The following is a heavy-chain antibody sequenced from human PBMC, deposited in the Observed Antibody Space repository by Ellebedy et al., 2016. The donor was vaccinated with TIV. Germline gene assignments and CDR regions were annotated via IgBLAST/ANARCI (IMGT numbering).Heavy chain of an antibody. V-gene: IGHV3-7*01. D-gene: IGHD3-22*01. CDR2: MNQDGSEK. J-gene: IGHJ4*02. CDR1: GFIFSNSL. CDR3: ARVITYYSDNRGFDYYIDY. Sequence: PGGSLRLSCAASGFIFSNSLLTWVRQAPGKGLEWVAKMNQDGSEKYYVDSVKGRFTVSRDNAKNSLYLQMNSLRAEETAVYYCARVITYYSDNRGFDYYIDYWGQGTLVTVSS.